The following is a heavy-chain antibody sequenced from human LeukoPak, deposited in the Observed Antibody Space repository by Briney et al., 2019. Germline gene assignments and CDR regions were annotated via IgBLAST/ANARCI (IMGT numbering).Heavy chain of an antibody. V-gene: IGHV4-59*01. CDR3: ARGMTTFDY. CDR2: IYYSGST. CDR1: GASISRYY. D-gene: IGHD4-17*01. J-gene: IGHJ4*02. Sequence: WETLSLTCTVSGASISRYYWSWIRQPPGKGLEWIGYIYYSGSTNYNPSLKSQVTISVDTSKNQSSLKLSSVTAADTAVYYCARGMTTFDYWGQGTLVTVSS.